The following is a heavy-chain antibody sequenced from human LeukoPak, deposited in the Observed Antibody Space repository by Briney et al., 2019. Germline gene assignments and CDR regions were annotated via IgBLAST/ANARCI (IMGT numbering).Heavy chain of an antibody. J-gene: IGHJ4*02. V-gene: IGHV1-46*03. CDR1: GYTFTNYY. CDR2: IDPSNGRT. CDR3: ARVGGGYSSSSGRDY. D-gene: IGHD6-6*01. Sequence: GTSVKVSCKASGYTFTNYYTHWVRQAPGQGLEWMGIIDPSNGRTSYAQKFQGRVTVTSDTSTNTVFMDLSSLRSDDTAVYYCARVGGGYSSSSGRDYWGQGTLVTVSS.